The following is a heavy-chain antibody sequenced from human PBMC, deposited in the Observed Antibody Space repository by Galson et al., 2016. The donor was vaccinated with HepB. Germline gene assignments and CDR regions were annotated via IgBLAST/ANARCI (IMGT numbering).Heavy chain of an antibody. D-gene: IGHD1-7*01. CDR3: PRFSDGGNYFDP. V-gene: IGHV3-21*06. Sequence: SLRLSCAASKMSLTDFGMNWVRQAPGQGLEWVSSLSGSSASIFYADSLKGRITVSRDNAKSTVYLHMDRLRAEDTAVYFCPRFSDGGNYFDPWGQGTRVTVSS. CDR2: LSGSSASI. J-gene: IGHJ5*02. CDR1: KMSLTDFG.